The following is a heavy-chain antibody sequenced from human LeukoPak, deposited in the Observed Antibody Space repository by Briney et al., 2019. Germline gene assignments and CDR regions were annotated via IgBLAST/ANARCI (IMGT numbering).Heavy chain of an antibody. J-gene: IGHJ4*02. V-gene: IGHV3-21*01. D-gene: IGHD1-1*01. CDR2: ISGSNSYI. Sequence: GGSLRLSCAASGFTFSSYTMHWIRQAPGKGLEWVSSISGSNSYILYADSVKGRFTVSRDNAKDSLYLQMNSLRAEDTAVYYCARALTTLTYEGYWGQGTLVTVSS. CDR3: ARALTTLTYEGY. CDR1: GFTFSSYT.